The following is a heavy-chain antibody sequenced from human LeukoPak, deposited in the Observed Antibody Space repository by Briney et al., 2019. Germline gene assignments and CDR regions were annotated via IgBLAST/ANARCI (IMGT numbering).Heavy chain of an antibody. J-gene: IGHJ4*02. CDR1: GGSFSGYY. D-gene: IGHD6-13*01. CDR3: ARQGIAAAAYFDY. V-gene: IGHV4-34*01. CDR2: INHSGST. Sequence: SETLSLTCAVYGGSFSGYYWSWIRQPPGKGLEWIGEINHSGSTNYNPSLKSRVTISVDTSKNQFSLKLSSVTAADTAVYYCARQGIAAAAYFDYWGQGTLVTVSS.